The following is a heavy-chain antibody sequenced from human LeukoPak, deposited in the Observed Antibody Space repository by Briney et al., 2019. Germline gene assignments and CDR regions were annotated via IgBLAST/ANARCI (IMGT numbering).Heavy chain of an antibody. V-gene: IGHV3-15*04. D-gene: IGHD3-10*01. Sequence: GGSLRLSCAASGFSFSDAWMSWVRQIPGKGLEWVGRIESKTDGGTTDYAAPVKGRFTISRDDSTNTLYLQMNSLKSDDTAVYYCTTYGSGRKFDYWGQGILVTVSS. CDR2: IESKTDGGTT. CDR1: GFSFSDAW. CDR3: TTYGSGRKFDY. J-gene: IGHJ4*02.